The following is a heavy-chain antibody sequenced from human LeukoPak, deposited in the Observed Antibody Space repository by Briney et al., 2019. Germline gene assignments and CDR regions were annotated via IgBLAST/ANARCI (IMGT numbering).Heavy chain of an antibody. CDR3: ARSGSHNYYYYGMDV. J-gene: IGHJ6*02. CDR2: ISAYNGNT. CDR1: GYTFTNYG. D-gene: IGHD1-26*01. Sequence: ASVKVSCKASGYTFTNYGISWVRQAPGQGLEWMGWISAYNGNTKYAQKFQSRVIMTTDTSTNTVDMELRSLRSDDTAVFYCARSGSHNYYYYGMDVWGQGTTVIVSS. V-gene: IGHV1-18*01.